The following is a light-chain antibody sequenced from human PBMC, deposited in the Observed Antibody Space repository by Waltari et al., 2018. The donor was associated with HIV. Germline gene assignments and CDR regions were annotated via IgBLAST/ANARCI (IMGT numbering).Light chain of an antibody. CDR1: QSLLYTDGNTY. CDR3: MQSTHWPGT. Sequence: EAVLTQSPVSLSVALGRPASISCISSQSLLYTDGNTYLPWLHQRPGQSPRRLIYKISNRDSGVPDRFRGSGSVTEFTLHISRVEAEDVGIFYCMQSTHWPGTFGQGTKVEIQ. J-gene: IGKJ1*01. CDR2: KIS. V-gene: IGKV2-30*01.